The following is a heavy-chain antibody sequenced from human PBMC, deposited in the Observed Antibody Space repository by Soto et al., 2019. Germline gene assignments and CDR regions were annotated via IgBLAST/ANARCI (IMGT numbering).Heavy chain of an antibody. Sequence: QVQLVQSGAEVKKPGSSVKVSCKASGGTFSSYTISWVRQAPGQGLEWMGRIIPILGIANYAQKFQGRVTITEDKSTSTAYMELSSQRSEDPAVYYCARGGSGTYWGQGTLVTVSS. D-gene: IGHD1-1*01. J-gene: IGHJ4*02. CDR1: GGTFSSYT. CDR2: IIPILGIA. V-gene: IGHV1-69*02. CDR3: ARGGSGTY.